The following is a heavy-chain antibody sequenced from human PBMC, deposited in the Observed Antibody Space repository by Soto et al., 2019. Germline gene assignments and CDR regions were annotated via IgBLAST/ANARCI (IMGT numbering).Heavy chain of an antibody. D-gene: IGHD6-13*01. CDR2: ISSSSSTI. CDR3: ARAYSSSSGKDAFDI. Sequence: GGSLRLSCAASGFLFSSDSMNWVRQAPGKGLEWVSYISSSSSTIYYADSVKGRFTISRDNAKNSLYLQMNSLRAEDTAVYYCARAYSSSSGKDAFDIWGQGTMVTVSS. CDR1: GFLFSSDS. V-gene: IGHV3-48*01. J-gene: IGHJ3*02.